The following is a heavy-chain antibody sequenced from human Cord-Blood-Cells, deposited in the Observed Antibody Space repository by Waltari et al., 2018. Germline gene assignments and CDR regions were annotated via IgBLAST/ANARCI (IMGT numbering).Heavy chain of an antibody. D-gene: IGHD7-27*01. CDR2: IYWNDDK. V-gene: IGHV2-5*01. CDR3: AHSVVNWGAVGFDY. Sequence: QITLKEAGPTLVKPTQTLTLTCTFSGFSLSTSGVGVGWIRQPPGKALEWLALIYWNDDKRYRPSLKSRLTITKDTSKNQVVLTMTNMDPVDTATYYCAHSVVNWGAVGFDYWGQGTLVTVSS. J-gene: IGHJ4*02. CDR1: GFSLSTSGVG.